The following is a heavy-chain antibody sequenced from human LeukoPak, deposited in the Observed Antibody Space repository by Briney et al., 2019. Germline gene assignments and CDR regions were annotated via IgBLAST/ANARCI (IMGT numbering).Heavy chain of an antibody. J-gene: IGHJ6*04. CDR3: ARDGGYCSSTSCYGDYYYGMDV. Sequence: PGGSLRLSCAASGFTFSGYSMNWVRQAPGKGLEWVSSISSSSSYIYYADSVKGRFTISRDNAKNSLYLQMNSLRAEDTAVYYCARDGGYCSSTSCYGDYYYGMDVWGKGTTVTVSS. V-gene: IGHV3-21*01. D-gene: IGHD2-2*01. CDR2: ISSSSSYI. CDR1: GFTFSGYS.